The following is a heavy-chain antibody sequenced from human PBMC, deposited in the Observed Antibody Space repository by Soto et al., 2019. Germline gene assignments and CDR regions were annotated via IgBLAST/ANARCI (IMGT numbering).Heavy chain of an antibody. CDR3: TRHPPFDY. CDR1: GFTFSDYW. CDR2: IKSDGSTT. J-gene: IGHJ4*02. V-gene: IGHV3-74*01. Sequence: PGGSLRLSCAASGFTFSDYWMHWVRQAPGKGLVWVSRIKSDGSTTDYVDSVKGRFTTSRDNAKNTLYLQMNSLRAEDTAVYYCTRHPPFDYWGQGTLVTVSS.